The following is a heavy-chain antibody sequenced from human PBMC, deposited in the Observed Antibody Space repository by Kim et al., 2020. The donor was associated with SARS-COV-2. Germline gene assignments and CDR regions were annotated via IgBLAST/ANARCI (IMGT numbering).Heavy chain of an antibody. J-gene: IGHJ4*02. V-gene: IGHV1-69*13. CDR3: ARGDIVVVPAAMSKYYFDY. Sequence: SVKVSCKASGGTLSSYAISWVRQAPGQGLEWMGGIIPIFGTANYAQKFQGRVTITADESTSTAYMELSSLRSEDTAVYYCARGDIVVVPAAMSKYYFDYWGQGTLVTVSS. CDR2: IIPIFGTA. CDR1: GGTLSSYA. D-gene: IGHD2-2*01.